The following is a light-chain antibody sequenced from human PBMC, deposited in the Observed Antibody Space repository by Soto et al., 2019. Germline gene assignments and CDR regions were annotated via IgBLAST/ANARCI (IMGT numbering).Light chain of an antibody. Sequence: DIQMTQSPASLYASVGDRVTITCRASRDIHSYLDWYQQRPGKAPKSLISAASTLQTGAPSRFSGSASGTDFTLTISSLQPEDFATYYCQQSYSIPLTFGGGTKVDIK. CDR3: QQSYSIPLT. CDR1: RDIHSY. V-gene: IGKV1-39*01. J-gene: IGKJ4*01. CDR2: AAS.